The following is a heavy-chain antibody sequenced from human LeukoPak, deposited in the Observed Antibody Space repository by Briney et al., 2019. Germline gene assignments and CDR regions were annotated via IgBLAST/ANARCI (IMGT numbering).Heavy chain of an antibody. CDR1: GYTLTELS. CDR3: ATVRRFTIFGVVTADAFDI. J-gene: IGHJ3*02. CDR2: FDPEDGET. Sequence: GASVKVSCKVSGYTLTELSMHWVRQAPGKGLEWMGGFDPEDGETIYAQKFQGRVTMTEDTSTDTAYMELSSLRSEDTAVYYCATVRRFTIFGVVTADAFDIWGQGTMVTVSS. D-gene: IGHD3-3*01. V-gene: IGHV1-24*01.